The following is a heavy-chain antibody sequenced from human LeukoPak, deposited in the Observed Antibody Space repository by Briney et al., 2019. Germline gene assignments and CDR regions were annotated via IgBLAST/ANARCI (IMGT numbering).Heavy chain of an antibody. CDR3: TRDQTPYY. CDR2: IRSKIYGGTP. CDR1: GFTFGDYA. Sequence: GGSLRLSCTASGFTFGDYAMTWVRQAPGKGLEWVGFIRSKIYGGTPEYAASVKGRFTISRDDSKGVAYLQMNSLKTEDTAVYYRTRDQTPYYWGQGTLVTVSS. V-gene: IGHV3-49*04. J-gene: IGHJ4*02.